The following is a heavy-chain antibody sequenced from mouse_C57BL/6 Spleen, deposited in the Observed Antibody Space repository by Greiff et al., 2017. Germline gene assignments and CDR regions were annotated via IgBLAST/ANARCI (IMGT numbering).Heavy chain of an antibody. J-gene: IGHJ3*01. D-gene: IGHD2-4*01. Sequence: VQLQQSGAELVRPGASVTLSCKASGYTFTDYEMHWVKQTPVHGLEWIGAIDPETGGTAYNQKFKGKAILTADKSSSTAYMEHRNLTSEDSAVYYCTCLYDYEGVAYWGQGTLVTVSA. CDR1: GYTFTDYE. V-gene: IGHV1-15*01. CDR2: IDPETGGT. CDR3: TCLYDYEGVAY.